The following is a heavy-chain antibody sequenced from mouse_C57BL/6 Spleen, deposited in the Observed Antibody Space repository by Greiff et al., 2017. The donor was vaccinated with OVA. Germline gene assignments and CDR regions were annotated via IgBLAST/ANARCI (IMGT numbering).Heavy chain of an antibody. V-gene: IGHV1-55*01. CDR1: GYTFTSYW. CDR3: AREAAGDGYWGFAY. CDR2: IYPGSGST. Sequence: QVQLQQPGAELVKPGASVKMSCKASGYTFTSYWITWVKQRPGQGLEWIGDIYPGSGSTNYNEKFKSKATLTVDTSSSTAYMQLSSLTSEDSAVYYCAREAAGDGYWGFAYWGQGTLVTVSA. J-gene: IGHJ3*01. D-gene: IGHD2-3*01.